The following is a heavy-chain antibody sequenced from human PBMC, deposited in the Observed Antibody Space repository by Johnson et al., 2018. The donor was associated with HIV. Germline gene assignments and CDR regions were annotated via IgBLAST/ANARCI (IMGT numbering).Heavy chain of an antibody. CDR1: GFTFSRYA. CDR2: ISYDGSNK. J-gene: IGHJ3*02. Sequence: QVQLVESGGGVVQPGRSLRLSCAASGFTFSRYAMHWVRQAPGKGLEWVAVISYDGSNKYYADSVKGRFTISRDNSKNTLYLQMNSLRAEDTAVYYCARDLYPFGPVQAFDIWGQGTMVTVSS. D-gene: IGHD3-10*01. CDR3: ARDLYPFGPVQAFDI. V-gene: IGHV3-30-3*01.